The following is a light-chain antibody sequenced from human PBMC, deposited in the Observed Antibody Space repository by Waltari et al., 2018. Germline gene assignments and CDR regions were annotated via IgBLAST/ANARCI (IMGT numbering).Light chain of an antibody. CDR2: GNS. V-gene: IGLV1-40*01. J-gene: IGLJ2*01. CDR1: SSNIGAGYD. CDR3: QSYDSSLSGSNVV. Sequence: QSVLTQPPSVSGAPGQRVTISCTGSSSNIGAGYDVHWSQQLPGTAPKLLTYGNSSRPSGVPDRFSGSKSGTSASLAITGLQAEDEADYYCQSYDSSLSGSNVVFGGGTKLTVL.